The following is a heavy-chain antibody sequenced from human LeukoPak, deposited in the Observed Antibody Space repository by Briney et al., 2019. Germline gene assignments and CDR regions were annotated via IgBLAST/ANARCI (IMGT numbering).Heavy chain of an antibody. CDR3: VRVRVGSGAFDI. J-gene: IGHJ3*02. CDR2: ITTAADT. V-gene: IGHV3-13*01. CDR1: KFTFSFYD. Sequence: GGSLRLSCAAAKFTFSFYDMHWVRLGTGKGLEWVSGITTAADTYYAGSLKGRFTISREDARNLLFLQMNSLRAGDTAVYYCVRVRVGSGAFDIWGQGTMVTVSS. D-gene: IGHD1-26*01.